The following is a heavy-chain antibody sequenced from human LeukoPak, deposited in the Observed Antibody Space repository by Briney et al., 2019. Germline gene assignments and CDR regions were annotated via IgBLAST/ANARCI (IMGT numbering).Heavy chain of an antibody. CDR1: GFTFSSYA. V-gene: IGHV3-23*01. J-gene: IGHJ4*02. CDR3: AKGSYYDSSGSFYFDY. Sequence: RSLRLSCAASGFTFSSYAMSWVRQAPGKGLEWVSGISGSGDNTYYADSVKGRFTISRDNSKNTLYVQVNSLGTEDTAAYYCAKGSYYDSSGSFYFDYWGQGTLVTVSS. CDR2: ISGSGDNT. D-gene: IGHD3-22*01.